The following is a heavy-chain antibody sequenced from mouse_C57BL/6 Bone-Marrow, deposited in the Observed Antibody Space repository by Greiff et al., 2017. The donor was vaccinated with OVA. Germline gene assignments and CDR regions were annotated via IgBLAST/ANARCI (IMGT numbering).Heavy chain of an antibody. V-gene: IGHV14-4*01. J-gene: IGHJ2*01. CDR2: IDPGNGDT. CDR3: TTDYGKDY. D-gene: IGHD2-1*01. Sequence: VQLQQSGAELVRPGASVKLSCTASGFNIKDDYMHWVKQRPEQGLEWIGWIDPGNGDTEYASKFQGKATITEDTSSNTAYLQLSSLTSEDTAVYYCTTDYGKDYWGQGTTLTVSS. CDR1: GFNIKDDY.